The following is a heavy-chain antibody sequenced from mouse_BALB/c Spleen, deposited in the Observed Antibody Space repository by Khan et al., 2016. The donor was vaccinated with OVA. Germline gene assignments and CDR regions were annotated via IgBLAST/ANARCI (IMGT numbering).Heavy chain of an antibody. V-gene: IGHV2-3*01. CDR1: GFSLTSYG. CDR3: VKQNYGTLYAMDY. J-gene: IGHJ4*01. Sequence: QMQLEESGPALVAPSQSLSITCIVSGFSLTSYGVNWVRQPPGKGLEWLGVIWGDGSTNYHSVLISRLSISKDNSKSQVFLKLNSLQTDDTATYYCVKQNYGTLYAMDYWGQGTAVTVSS. CDR2: IWGDGST. D-gene: IGHD2-1*01.